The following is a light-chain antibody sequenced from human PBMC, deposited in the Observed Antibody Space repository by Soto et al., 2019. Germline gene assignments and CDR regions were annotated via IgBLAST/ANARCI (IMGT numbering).Light chain of an antibody. J-gene: IGKJ4*01. CDR2: DAS. V-gene: IGKV3-11*01. Sequence: EIVLTQSPATLSLSPGERATLSCRASQSVSSYLAWYQQKPGQAPRLLIYDASNRATGIPARFSGSGSGTDFTLTISSLEPEDVAVYYCQQRSNWPLPVGGGTKVEIK. CDR3: QQRSNWPLP. CDR1: QSVSSY.